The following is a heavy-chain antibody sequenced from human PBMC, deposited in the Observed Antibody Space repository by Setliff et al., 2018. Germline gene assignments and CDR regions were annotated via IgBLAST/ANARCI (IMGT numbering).Heavy chain of an antibody. J-gene: IGHJ3*02. CDR1: GFAFSSYW. D-gene: IGHD5-18*01. CDR2: IKQDGSEK. CDR3: AKLERGYSYDDAFDI. V-gene: IGHV3-7*03. Sequence: GGSLRLSCAASGFAFSSYWMSWVRQAPGKGLEWVANIKQDGSEKYYVDSVKGRFTISRDNAKNSLYLQMNSLRAEDTALYYCAKLERGYSYDDAFDIWGQGTMVTVSS.